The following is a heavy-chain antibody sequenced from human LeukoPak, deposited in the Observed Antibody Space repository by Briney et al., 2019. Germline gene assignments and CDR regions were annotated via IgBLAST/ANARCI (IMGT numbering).Heavy chain of an antibody. Sequence: GGSLRLSCAASGFTFSSYWMSWVRQAPGKGLEWVANIKQDGSEKYYVDSVKGRFTISRDNAKNSLYLQMNSLRAEDTAVYYCARDLDVHICYFDYWGQGTLVTVSS. CDR1: GFTFSSYW. D-gene: IGHD2-21*01. V-gene: IGHV3-7*01. CDR2: IKQDGSEK. CDR3: ARDLDVHICYFDY. J-gene: IGHJ4*02.